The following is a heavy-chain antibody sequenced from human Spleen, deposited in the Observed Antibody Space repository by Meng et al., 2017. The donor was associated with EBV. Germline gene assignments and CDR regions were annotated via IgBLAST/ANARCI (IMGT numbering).Heavy chain of an antibody. CDR1: GFTFSTYW. D-gene: IGHD2/OR15-2a*01. V-gene: IGHV3-74*03. CDR2: INEHGSIT. Sequence: EVQLVESGGGLVKPGGALSLSCAASGFTFSTYWMHWVRQAPGKGPVWVSRINEHGSITTYADSVNGRFTISRDNAKDTLYLQMNSLRDEDTAIYYCARDLVGEYDFWGQGTLVTVSS. J-gene: IGHJ4*02. CDR3: ARDLVGEYDF.